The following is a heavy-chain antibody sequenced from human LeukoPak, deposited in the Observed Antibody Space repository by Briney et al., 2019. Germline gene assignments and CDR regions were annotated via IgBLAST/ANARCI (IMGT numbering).Heavy chain of an antibody. V-gene: IGHV1-18*01. Sequence: GASVKVSCKASGYTFTSYGISWVRQAPGQGLEWMGWISAYNGNTNYAQKLQGRVTMTTDTSTSTAYMELRSLRSDDTAVYYCARDRPSGESSRREQYFDYWGQGTLVTVSS. D-gene: IGHD3-10*01. J-gene: IGHJ4*02. CDR3: ARDRPSGESSRREQYFDY. CDR2: ISAYNGNT. CDR1: GYTFTSYG.